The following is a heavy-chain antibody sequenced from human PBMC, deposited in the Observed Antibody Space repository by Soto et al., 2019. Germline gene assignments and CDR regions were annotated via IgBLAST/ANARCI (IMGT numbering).Heavy chain of an antibody. J-gene: IGHJ4*01. D-gene: IGHD7-27*01. V-gene: IGHV4-59*12. Sequence: PSETLSLISTVSGGSISGYYWSWIRQPPGKGLEWIGYVYYSGSTTYNPSLKSRVTISVDRSKNQFSLKLSSVTAADTAVYYCARLTGDYVQLFDDWGHGTPVLVSS. CDR2: VYYSGST. CDR3: ARLTGDYVQLFDD. CDR1: GGSISGYY.